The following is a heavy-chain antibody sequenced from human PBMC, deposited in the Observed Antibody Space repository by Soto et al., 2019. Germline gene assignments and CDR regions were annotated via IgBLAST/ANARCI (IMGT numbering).Heavy chain of an antibody. D-gene: IGHD2-15*01. CDR1: GYTFTGYY. Sequence: GASVKVSCKASGYTFTGYYMHWVRQAPGQGLEWMGWINPNSGGTNYAQKFQGWVTMTRDTSISTAYMELSRLRSDDTAVYYCAREESPDCSGGSCYRNNWFDPWGQGTLVTVSS. V-gene: IGHV1-2*04. CDR2: INPNSGGT. CDR3: AREESPDCSGGSCYRNNWFDP. J-gene: IGHJ5*02.